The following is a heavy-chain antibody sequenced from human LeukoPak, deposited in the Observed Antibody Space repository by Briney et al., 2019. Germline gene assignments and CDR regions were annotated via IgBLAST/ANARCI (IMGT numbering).Heavy chain of an antibody. J-gene: IGHJ5*02. CDR2: INHSGST. Sequence: SETLSLTCAVYGGSFSGYYWSWIRQPPGKGLEWIGEINHSGSTNYNPSLKSRVTISVDTSKNQFSLKLSSVTAADTVVYYCARGLTYCSSTSCSMGNWFDPWGQGTLVTVSS. D-gene: IGHD2-2*01. CDR3: ARGLTYCSSTSCSMGNWFDP. V-gene: IGHV4-34*01. CDR1: GGSFSGYY.